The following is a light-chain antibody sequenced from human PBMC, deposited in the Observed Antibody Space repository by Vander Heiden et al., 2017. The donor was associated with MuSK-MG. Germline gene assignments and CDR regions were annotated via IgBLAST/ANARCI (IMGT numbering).Light chain of an antibody. CDR3: QQYNSYWT. CDR2: KAS. V-gene: IGKV1-5*03. CDR1: ESIRSW. Sequence: DIQMTQSPSTLSASVGDGVTITCRASESIRSWLAWYQQKPGKAPKLLIYKASSLESGVPSRFSGSGSGTEFTLTISSLQPDDFATYYCQQYNSYWTFGQGTKVEIK. J-gene: IGKJ1*01.